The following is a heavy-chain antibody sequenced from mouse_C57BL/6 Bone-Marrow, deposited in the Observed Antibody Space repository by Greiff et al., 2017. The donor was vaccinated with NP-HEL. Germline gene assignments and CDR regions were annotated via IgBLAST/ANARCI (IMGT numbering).Heavy chain of an antibody. CDR2: INPNNGGT. Sequence: EVQLQQSGPELVKPGASVKIPCKASGYTFTDYNMDWVKQSHGKSLEWIGDINPNNGGTIYNQKFKGKATLTVDTSSSTAYMELNSLTSEDSAVYYCARTGYYGNYLDYWGQGTTLKVSS. D-gene: IGHD2-1*01. J-gene: IGHJ2*01. V-gene: IGHV1-18*01. CDR1: GYTFTDYN. CDR3: ARTGYYGNYLDY.